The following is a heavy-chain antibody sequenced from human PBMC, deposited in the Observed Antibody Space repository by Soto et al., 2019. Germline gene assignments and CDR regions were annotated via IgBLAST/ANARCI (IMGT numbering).Heavy chain of an antibody. V-gene: IGHV1-24*01. CDR1: GYTLTELS. J-gene: IGHJ3*02. CDR2: FDPEDGET. Sequence: VASVKVSCKVSGYTLTELSMHWVRQAPGKGLEWMGGFDPEDGETIYAQKFQGRVTMTEDTSTDTAYMELSSLRSEDTAVYYCATADIVVVPVGNAFDIWGQGTMVTVS. D-gene: IGHD2-15*01. CDR3: ATADIVVVPVGNAFDI.